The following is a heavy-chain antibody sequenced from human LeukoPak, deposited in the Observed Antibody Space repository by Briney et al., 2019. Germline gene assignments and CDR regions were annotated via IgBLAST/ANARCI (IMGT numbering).Heavy chain of an antibody. CDR1: GFPFSSYW. CDR3: ASDSPYYGMDV. V-gene: IGHV3-74*01. CDR2: INSDGSAT. J-gene: IGHJ6*02. Sequence: PGESLRLSCAASGFPFSSYWMHWVRQVPGRGLLWASRINSDGSATIYADSVRGRFTISRDNAKNTLYLQMSGLRVEDTAVYHCASDSPYYGMDVWGQGTTVTVSS.